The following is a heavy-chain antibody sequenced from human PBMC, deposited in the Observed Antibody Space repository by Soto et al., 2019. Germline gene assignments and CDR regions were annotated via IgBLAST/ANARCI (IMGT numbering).Heavy chain of an antibody. V-gene: IGHV3-23*01. J-gene: IGHJ6*02. D-gene: IGHD3-16*01. CDR1: GFTFSSYA. CDR3: AIGAGWNYYFYEMQV. Sequence: GGSLRLSCAASGFTFSSYAMSWVRQAPGKGLEWVSAISGSGGGTYYADSVKGRFTISRDNSKNTLYLQMNSLRGEDTAAYYFAIGAGWNYYFYEMQVWGQGTTVTVSS. CDR2: ISGSGGGT.